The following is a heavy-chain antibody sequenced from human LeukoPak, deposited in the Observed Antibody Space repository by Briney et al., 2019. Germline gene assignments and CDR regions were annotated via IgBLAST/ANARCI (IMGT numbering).Heavy chain of an antibody. Sequence: GGSLRLSCAASGFTFSNFGMHWVRQAPGKGLEWVAGISYDGNTKDYADSVKGRITISRDNAKNTLYLQMSSLRAEDTALYYCARDWFHAIDYWGQGTLVTVSS. CDR3: ARDWFHAIDY. V-gene: IGHV3-30*03. J-gene: IGHJ4*02. CDR2: ISYDGNTK. D-gene: IGHD2/OR15-2a*01. CDR1: GFTFSNFG.